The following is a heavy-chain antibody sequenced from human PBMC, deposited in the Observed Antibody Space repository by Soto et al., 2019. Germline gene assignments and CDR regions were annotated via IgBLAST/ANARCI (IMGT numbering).Heavy chain of an antibody. J-gene: IGHJ1*01. V-gene: IGHV4-59*01. CDR1: GGSISSYY. CDR2: IYYSGST. CDR3: ASTVTRGLSYLRALQYFQL. D-gene: IGHD4-17*01. Sequence: SETLSLTCTVSGGSISSYYWSWIRQPPGKGLEWIGYIYYSGSTNYNPSLKSRVTISVDTSKNQFSLKLSSVTAADTAVYYCASTVTRGLSYLRALQYFQLWGPGTLVTLSS.